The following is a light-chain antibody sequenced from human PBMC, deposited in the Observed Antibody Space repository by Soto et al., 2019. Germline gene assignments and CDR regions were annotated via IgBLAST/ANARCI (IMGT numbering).Light chain of an antibody. J-gene: IGKJ2*01. Sequence: EIVLTQSPGTLSLSPGERVTLSCRASQSVSSTYLAWYQQKPGQAPRLLIYGASSRATGIPDRFSGSGCGTDFTLTISRLEPEDFAVYYWQQYDNSLYTFGQGTRLEIK. CDR2: GAS. V-gene: IGKV3-20*01. CDR3: QQYDNSLYT. CDR1: QSVSSTY.